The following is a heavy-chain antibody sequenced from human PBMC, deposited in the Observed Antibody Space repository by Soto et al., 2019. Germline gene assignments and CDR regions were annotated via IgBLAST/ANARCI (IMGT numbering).Heavy chain of an antibody. CDR1: GYTFTGYY. D-gene: IGHD1-1*01. CDR2: INPNSGGT. V-gene: IGHV1-2*04. J-gene: IGHJ5*02. CDR3: AGEGYNWNDGGSDNWFDL. Sequence: QVQLVQSGAEVKKPGASVKVSCKASGYTFTGYYMHWVRQAPGQGLEWMGWINPNSGGTNYAQKFQGWVTMTRDTSISTAYMELSRLRSDDTAVYYCAGEGYNWNDGGSDNWFDLWGQGTLVTVSS.